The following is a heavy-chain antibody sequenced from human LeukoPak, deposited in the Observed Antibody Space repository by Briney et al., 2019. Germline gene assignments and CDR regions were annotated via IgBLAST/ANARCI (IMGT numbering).Heavy chain of an antibody. V-gene: IGHV4-59*01. CDR1: GGSISSYY. D-gene: IGHD4-11*01. CDR3: AGGPFYSNPYYFDY. CDR2: IYYSGST. Sequence: SETLSLTCTVSGGSISSYYWSWIRQPPGKGLEWIGYIYYSGSTNYNPSLKSRVTISVDTSKNQFSLKLSSVTAADTAVYYCAGGPFYSNPYYFDYWGQGTLVTVSS. J-gene: IGHJ4*02.